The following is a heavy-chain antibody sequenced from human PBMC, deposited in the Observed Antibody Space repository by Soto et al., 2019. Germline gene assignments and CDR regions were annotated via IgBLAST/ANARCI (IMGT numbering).Heavy chain of an antibody. V-gene: IGHV4-39*01. D-gene: IGHD1-7*01. CDR2: IYYIENT. Sequence: SETLSLTCTVSDGSITSNNYYWGWIRQPPGKGLEWIGNIYYIENTFYNASLKSRLTISVDTSKNQFSLKLSSVTAADTAVYYCARLRVPNYYFDLWGQGALVTVSS. CDR3: ARLRVPNYYFDL. J-gene: IGHJ4*02. CDR1: DGSITSNNYY.